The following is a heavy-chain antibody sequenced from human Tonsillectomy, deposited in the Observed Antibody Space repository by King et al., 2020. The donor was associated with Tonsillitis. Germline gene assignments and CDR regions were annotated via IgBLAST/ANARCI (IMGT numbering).Heavy chain of an antibody. CDR3: AXVLAXXIXXXYYDXSGYWXH. Sequence: VQLVESXGGVVQPGRSLRLSCAASGYTFSSYAMHWVRQAPGKGLEWVAVISYDGSNKYYADSVKGRFTISRDNSKNTLYLQMNSLRAEDTAVYYCAXVLAXXIXXXYYDXSGYWXHWXXGTLVTVXX. CDR1: GYTFSSYA. D-gene: IGHD3-22*01. V-gene: IGHV3-30*04. J-gene: IGHJ5*02. CDR2: ISYDGSNK.